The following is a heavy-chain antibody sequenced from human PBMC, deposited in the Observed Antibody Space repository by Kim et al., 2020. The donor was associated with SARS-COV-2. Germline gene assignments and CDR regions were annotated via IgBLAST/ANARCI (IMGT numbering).Heavy chain of an antibody. D-gene: IGHD1-1*01. CDR1: GDSIGNYH. CDR2: ENT. V-gene: IGHV4-59*12. J-gene: IGHJ4*02. CDR3: AMYIVGNGGRGY. Sequence: SETLSLTCIVSGDSIGNYHWSWIRQPPGKGLEWIGTENTKYSRSLESRATMSVDTSQNQFSLKVYPVTVADTAIYYCAMYIVGNGGRGYWGQGTLVTVSS.